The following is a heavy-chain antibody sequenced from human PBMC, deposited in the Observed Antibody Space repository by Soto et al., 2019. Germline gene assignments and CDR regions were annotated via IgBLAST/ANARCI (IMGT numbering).Heavy chain of an antibody. CDR2: IYYSGST. V-gene: IGHV4-31*03. CDR3: ARDTRISARWFDP. J-gene: IGHJ5*02. Sequence: SETLSLTCTVSGGSISSGGYYWSWIRQHPGKGLEWIGYIYYSGSTYYNPSLKSRVTISVDTSKNQFSLKLSSVTAADTAVYYCARDTRISARWFDPWGQGTLVTVSS. CDR1: GGSISSGGYY.